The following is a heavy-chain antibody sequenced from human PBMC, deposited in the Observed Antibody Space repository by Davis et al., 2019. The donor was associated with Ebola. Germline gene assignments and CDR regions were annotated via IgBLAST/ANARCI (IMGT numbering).Heavy chain of an antibody. CDR2: ISSSGSTI. Sequence: GESLKISCAASGFTFSSYEMNWVRQAPGKGLEWVPYISSSGSTIYYADSVKGRFTISRDNAKNSLYLQMNSLRADATAVYYCAKGSFRFWDIWGQGVLVTVSS. CDR1: GFTFSSYE. V-gene: IGHV3-48*03. J-gene: IGHJ4*02. D-gene: IGHD3-16*01. CDR3: AKGSFRFWDI.